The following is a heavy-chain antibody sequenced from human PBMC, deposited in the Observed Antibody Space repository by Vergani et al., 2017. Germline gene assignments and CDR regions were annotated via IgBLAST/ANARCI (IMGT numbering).Heavy chain of an antibody. D-gene: IGHD3-22*01. Sequence: QVQLVESGGGVVQSGGSLRLSCAASGFTFSSYGMHWVRQAPGKGLEWVAFIRYDGSNKYYADSVKGRFTISRDNSKNTLYLQMNSLRAEDTAVYYCAKDKPHYYDSSGYHDAFDIWGQGTMVTVSS. J-gene: IGHJ3*02. CDR3: AKDKPHYYDSSGYHDAFDI. CDR1: GFTFSSYG. V-gene: IGHV3-30*02. CDR2: IRYDGSNK.